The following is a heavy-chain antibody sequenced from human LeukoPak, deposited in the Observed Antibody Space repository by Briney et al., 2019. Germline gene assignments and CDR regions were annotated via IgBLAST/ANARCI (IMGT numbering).Heavy chain of an antibody. Sequence: SETLSLTCTVSGGSISSYYWSWIRQPPGKGLEWIGYIYYSGSTNYNPSLKSRVTMSVDTSKNQFSLKLSSVTAADTAVYYCARQRGYCSSTSCYDPPINWFDPWGQGTLVTVSS. CDR2: IYYSGST. D-gene: IGHD2-2*01. V-gene: IGHV4-59*01. CDR3: ARQRGYCSSTSCYDPPINWFDP. J-gene: IGHJ5*02. CDR1: GGSISSYY.